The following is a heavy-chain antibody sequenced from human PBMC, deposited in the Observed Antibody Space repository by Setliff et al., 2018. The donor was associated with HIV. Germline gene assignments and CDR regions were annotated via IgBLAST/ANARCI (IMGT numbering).Heavy chain of an antibody. CDR3: ARAAAGPVDY. D-gene: IGHD6-13*01. Sequence: SETLSLTCTVSGYSISSGYYWGWIRQPPGKGLEWIGSIYHSGSTYYNPSLKSRVTISVDTSKNQFSLKLSSVTAADTAVYYCARAAAGPVDYWGQGTLVTVAS. V-gene: IGHV4-38-2*02. J-gene: IGHJ4*02. CDR1: GYSISSGYY. CDR2: IYHSGST.